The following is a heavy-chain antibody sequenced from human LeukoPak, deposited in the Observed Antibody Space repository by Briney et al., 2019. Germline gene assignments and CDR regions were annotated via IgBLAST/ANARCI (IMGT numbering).Heavy chain of an antibody. D-gene: IGHD6-19*01. CDR1: GGSFSGYY. Sequence: SETLSLTCAVYGGSFSGYYWSWIRQPPGKGLEWIGEINHSGSTNYNPSLKSRVTISVDTSKNQFSLKLSSVTAADTAVYYCARLYSSGWYRIDYWSQGTLVTVSS. V-gene: IGHV4-34*01. CDR3: ARLYSSGWYRIDY. J-gene: IGHJ4*02. CDR2: INHSGST.